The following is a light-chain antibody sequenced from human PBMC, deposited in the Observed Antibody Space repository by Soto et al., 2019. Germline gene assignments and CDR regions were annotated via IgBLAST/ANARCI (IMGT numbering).Light chain of an antibody. CDR1: NIASYS. CDR2: YDS. J-gene: IGLJ3*02. Sequence: SYELPQPPSLSVAPGKTARITCGGNNIASYSVHWYQQKPGQAPVLVIYYDSDRPSGIPVRFSGSNSGNTATLTISRVEAGDEADYYCQVLDSSSDHSVFGGGTTLTVL. V-gene: IGLV3-21*04. CDR3: QVLDSSSDHSV.